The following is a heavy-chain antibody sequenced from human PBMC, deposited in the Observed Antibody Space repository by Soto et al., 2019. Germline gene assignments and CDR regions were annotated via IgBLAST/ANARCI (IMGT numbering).Heavy chain of an antibody. J-gene: IGHJ4*02. V-gene: IGHV4-61*01. D-gene: IGHD3-9*01. CDR2: IYYTGST. Sequence: PSETLSLTCTVSGGSVSSGNYYWSWIRQPPGKRLEWIGYIYYTGSTNYNPSLKSRVTISVDTSKNQFSLKLSSVTAADTAVYYCARRYGYYFDYWGQGTLVTVSS. CDR1: GGSVSSGNYY. CDR3: ARRYGYYFDY.